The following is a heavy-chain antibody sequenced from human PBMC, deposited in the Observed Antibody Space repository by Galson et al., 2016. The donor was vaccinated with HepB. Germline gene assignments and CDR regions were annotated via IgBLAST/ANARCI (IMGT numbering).Heavy chain of an antibody. CDR2: ITSSSSVT. D-gene: IGHD5-18*01. V-gene: IGHV3-48*02. CDR3: AKDAGQLCPDLYNWFDP. CDR1: GFTFSIYS. J-gene: IGHJ5*02. Sequence: SLRLSCADSGFTFSIYSMNWVRQAPGKGLEWISHITSSSSVTYYADSVKGRFTISRDNAKKSLYLQMNSLRDEDTAVYYCAKDAGQLCPDLYNWFDPWGQGTLVTVSS.